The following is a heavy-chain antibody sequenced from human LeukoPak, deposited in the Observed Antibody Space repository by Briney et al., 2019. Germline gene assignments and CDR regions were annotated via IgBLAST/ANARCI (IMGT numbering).Heavy chain of an antibody. CDR2: ISSSGSTI. CDR1: GFTFSDYY. Sequence: GGSLRLSCAASGFTFSDYYMSWIRQAPGKGLEWVSYISSSGSTIYYADSVKGRFTISRDNAKNSLYLQMNSLRAEDTAVYYCATDEGSYGDNWFDPWGQGTLVTVSS. V-gene: IGHV3-11*01. D-gene: IGHD1-26*01. CDR3: ATDEGSYGDNWFDP. J-gene: IGHJ5*02.